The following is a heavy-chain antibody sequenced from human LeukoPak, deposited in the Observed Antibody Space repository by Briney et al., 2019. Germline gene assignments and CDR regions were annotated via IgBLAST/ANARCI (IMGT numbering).Heavy chain of an antibody. CDR3: ARGGDPAPPHDAFDI. J-gene: IGHJ3*02. CDR2: INPNSGGT. Sequence: ASVKVSXKASGYTFTGYYMHWVRQAPGQGLEWMGRINPNSGGTNYAQKLQGRVTMTRDTSISTAYMELSRLRSDDTAVYYCARGGDPAPPHDAFDIWGQGTMVTVSS. D-gene: IGHD3-16*01. V-gene: IGHV1-2*06. CDR1: GYTFTGYY.